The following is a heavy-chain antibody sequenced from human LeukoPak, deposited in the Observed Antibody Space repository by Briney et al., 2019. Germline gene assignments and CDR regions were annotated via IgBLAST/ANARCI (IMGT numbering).Heavy chain of an antibody. V-gene: IGHV3-7*01. CDR1: GFTFSYYW. Sequence: PGGSLRLSCAASGFTFSYYWMYWVRQAPGKGLEWVASIKLDGSEQYYLRTVKGRFTISRDNARNSQYLQMNSLRAEDTAMYYCARDSPRGWSMDVWGKGTTVTVSS. CDR3: ARDSPRGWSMDV. CDR2: IKLDGSEQ. D-gene: IGHD3-10*01. J-gene: IGHJ6*03.